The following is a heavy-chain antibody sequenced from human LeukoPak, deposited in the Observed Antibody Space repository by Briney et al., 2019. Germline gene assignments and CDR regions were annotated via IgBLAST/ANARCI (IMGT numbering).Heavy chain of an antibody. CDR1: GFTFSSYG. CDR2: IWYDGSNK. J-gene: IGHJ4*02. V-gene: IGHV3-33*01. Sequence: GGSLRLSCAASGFTFSSYGMHWVRQAPGKGLEWVAVIWYDGSNKYYADSVKGRFTISRDNAKNTLYLQMDSLRAEDTAVYYCVRDFGGSRDYWGQGTLVIVSS. D-gene: IGHD3-10*01. CDR3: VRDFGGSRDY.